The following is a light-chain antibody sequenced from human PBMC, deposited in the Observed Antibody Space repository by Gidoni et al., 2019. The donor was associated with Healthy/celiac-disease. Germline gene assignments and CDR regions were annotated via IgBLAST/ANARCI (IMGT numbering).Light chain of an antibody. J-gene: IGLJ2*01. V-gene: IGLV3-1*01. CDR1: NLGDKY. Sequence: SSELTQPPSVSVSPGQTASITCSGDNLGDKYACWSQQKPGQSPVLVIYQDSKRPSGIPERFSGSNSGNTATLTISGTQAMDEADYYCQAWDSSTAWVFGGGTKLTVL. CDR3: QAWDSSTAWV. CDR2: QDS.